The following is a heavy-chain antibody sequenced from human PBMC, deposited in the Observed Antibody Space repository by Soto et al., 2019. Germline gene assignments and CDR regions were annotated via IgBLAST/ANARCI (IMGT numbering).Heavy chain of an antibody. J-gene: IGHJ4*02. CDR1: GGTFSSYT. CDR3: ASTRAAAEFDY. Sequence: QVQLVQSGAEVKKPGSSVKVSCKASGGTFSSYTISWVRQAPGQGLEWMGRIIPILGIANYAQKFQGRVTXPXXKSTSTADMELSSLRSEDTAVYSCASTRAAAEFDYWGQGTLVTVSS. V-gene: IGHV1-69*02. CDR2: IIPILGIA. D-gene: IGHD6-13*01.